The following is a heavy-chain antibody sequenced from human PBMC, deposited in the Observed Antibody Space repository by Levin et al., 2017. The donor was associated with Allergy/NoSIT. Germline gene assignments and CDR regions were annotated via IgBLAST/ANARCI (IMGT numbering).Heavy chain of an antibody. CDR1: GFTFSSYW. CDR3: ARDGGEFCSGGSCYPEALDY. J-gene: IGHJ4*02. V-gene: IGHV3-7*04. Sequence: QAGGSLRLSCAASGFTFSSYWMSWVRQAPGKGLEWVANIKQDGSEKYYVDSVKGRFTISRDNAKNSLYLQMNSLRAEDTAVYYCARDGGEFCSGGSCYPEALDYWGQGTLVTVSS. CDR2: IKQDGSEK. D-gene: IGHD2-15*01.